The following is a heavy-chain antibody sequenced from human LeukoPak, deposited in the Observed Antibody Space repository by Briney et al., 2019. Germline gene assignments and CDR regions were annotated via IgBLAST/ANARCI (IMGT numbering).Heavy chain of an antibody. V-gene: IGHV4-39*02. Sequence: SETLSLTCTVSGGSISSSSNYWGCIRQPPGKGLEWIGSIYYSGSSYYNPSLKSRVTISVDTSKNQFSLKLSSVTAADTVVYYRARAHYFDYWGQGTLVTVSS. CDR1: GGSISSSSNY. J-gene: IGHJ4*02. CDR3: ARAHYFDY. CDR2: IYYSGSS.